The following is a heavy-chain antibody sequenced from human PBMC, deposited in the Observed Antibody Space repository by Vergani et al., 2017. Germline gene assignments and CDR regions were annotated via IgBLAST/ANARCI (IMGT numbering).Heavy chain of an antibody. CDR3: ARAYCGGDCYSHFDY. CDR2: IIPIFGTA. CDR1: GGTFSSYT. V-gene: IGHV1-69*18. J-gene: IGHJ4*02. Sequence: QVQLVQSGAEVKKPGASVKVSCKASGGTFSSYTISWVRQAPGQGLEWMGRIIPIFGTANYAQKFQGRVTITADESTSTAYMELSSLRSEDTAVYYCARAYCGGDCYSHFDYWGQGTLVTVSS. D-gene: IGHD2-21*02.